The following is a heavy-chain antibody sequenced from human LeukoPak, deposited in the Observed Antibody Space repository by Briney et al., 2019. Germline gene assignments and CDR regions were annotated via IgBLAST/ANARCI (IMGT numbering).Heavy chain of an antibody. CDR2: IYTSGST. J-gene: IGHJ5*02. CDR1: GGSISSSSYY. V-gene: IGHV4-61*02. CDR3: ARADSSSWYFNWFDP. Sequence: SETLSLTCTVSGGSISSSSYYWGWIRQPAGKGLEWIGRIYTSGSTNYNPSLKSRVTISVDTSKNQFSLKLSSVTAADTAVYYCARADSSSWYFNWFDPWGQGTLVTVSS. D-gene: IGHD6-13*01.